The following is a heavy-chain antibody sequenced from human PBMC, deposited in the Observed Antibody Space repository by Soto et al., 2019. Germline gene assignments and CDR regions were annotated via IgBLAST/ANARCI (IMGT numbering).Heavy chain of an antibody. CDR3: ARGLISGSHYSGGWYYFDS. V-gene: IGHV4-34*01. CDR1: GGSFSGYI. J-gene: IGHJ4*02. Sequence: PSETLSLTCAVYGGSFSGYIWTWILQTPGKGLQWIGQINHSGGANYNPSLKSRVTISVHTSNSQFSLELSSVTAADTAVYYCARGLISGSHYSGGWYYFDSWGQGTQVTVSS. D-gene: IGHD1-26*01. CDR2: INHSGGA.